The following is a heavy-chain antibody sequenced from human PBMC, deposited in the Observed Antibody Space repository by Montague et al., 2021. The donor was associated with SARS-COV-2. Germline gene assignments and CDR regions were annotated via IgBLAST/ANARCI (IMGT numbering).Heavy chain of an antibody. J-gene: IGHJ4*02. CDR3: AYRKLLAAAWDY. CDR2: IYWDDDK. CDR1: GFSLSTSGVG. V-gene: IGHV2-5*02. Sequence: PALVKPTQTLTLTCTFSGFSLSTSGVGVGWIRQPPGKVLEWLALIYWDDDKRYSPSLKSRLPITKDTSKNQVVLTMINMDPVDTATYYCAYRKLLAAAWDYWGQGTLVTVSS. D-gene: IGHD6-13*01.